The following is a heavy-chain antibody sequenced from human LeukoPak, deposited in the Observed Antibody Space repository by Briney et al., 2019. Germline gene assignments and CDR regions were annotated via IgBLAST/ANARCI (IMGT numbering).Heavy chain of an antibody. CDR2: IYYSGST. V-gene: IGHV4-59*08. D-gene: IGHD3-10*01. CDR1: GGSIRSYY. J-gene: IGHJ4*02. CDR3: ARHGRYGSGSYYPDY. Sequence: SETLSLTCTVSGGSIRSYYWSWIRQPPGKGLEWIGYIYYSGSTNYNPSLKSRVTISVDTSENQFSLKLSSVTAADTAVYYCARHGRYGSGSYYPDYWGQGTLVTVSS.